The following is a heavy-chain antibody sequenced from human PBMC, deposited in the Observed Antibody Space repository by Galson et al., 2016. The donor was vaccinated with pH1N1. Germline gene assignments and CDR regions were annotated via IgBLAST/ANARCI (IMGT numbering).Heavy chain of an antibody. J-gene: IGHJ6*02. Sequence: SLTCTVSGGSISSSTYYWGWIRQPPGKGLEWIGEITHSGTTHYNASLKSRVSMSVDTSRNQFSLKLSSVTAADTAVYYCARLSLGGHTETYGMDVWGQGTTVIVSS. CDR1: GGSISSSTYY. CDR3: ARLSLGGHTETYGMDV. V-gene: IGHV4-39*07. D-gene: IGHD3-10*01. CDR2: ITHSGTT.